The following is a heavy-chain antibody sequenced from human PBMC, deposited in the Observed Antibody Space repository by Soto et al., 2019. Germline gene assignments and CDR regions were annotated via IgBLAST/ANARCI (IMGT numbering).Heavy chain of an antibody. CDR2: ISGSGGST. D-gene: IGHD3-3*01. V-gene: IGHV3-23*01. J-gene: IGHJ5*02. CDR3: AKLQTRSLEGLFSGVWLDP. Sequence: RLSCAASGFTFSRYAMSWVRQAPGKGLEWVSAISGSGGSTYYADSVKGRFTISRDNSKNTLYLQMNSLRAEDTAVYYCAKLQTRSLEGLFSGVWLDPCGQGTLVTVS. CDR1: GFTFSRYA.